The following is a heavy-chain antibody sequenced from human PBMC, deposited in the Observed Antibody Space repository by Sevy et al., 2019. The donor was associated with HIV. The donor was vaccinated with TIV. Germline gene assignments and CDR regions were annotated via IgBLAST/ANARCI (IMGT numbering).Heavy chain of an antibody. D-gene: IGHD6-6*01. Sequence: GGSLRLSCAASGFTFSTYWMTWVRQAPGKGLEWVANIKQDGSGKNYVDSVKGRFTISRDNARNSLFLELNSLKVEDTAVYYCATDIFGSSSADVFDIWGQGTMVTVSS. CDR3: ATDIFGSSSADVFDI. CDR2: IKQDGSGK. J-gene: IGHJ3*02. CDR1: GFTFSTYW. V-gene: IGHV3-7*01.